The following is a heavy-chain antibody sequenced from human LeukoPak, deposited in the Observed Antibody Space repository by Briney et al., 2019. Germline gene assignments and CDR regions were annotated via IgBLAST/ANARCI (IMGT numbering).Heavy chain of an antibody. V-gene: IGHV3-9*01. CDR3: AKTSQYYYDSTTLLGYFDL. CDR2: ISWNSGSI. D-gene: IGHD3-22*01. J-gene: IGHJ2*01. Sequence: GGSLRLSCAASGFTFDDYAMHWVRQAPGKGLEWVSGISWNSGSIGYADSVKGRFTISRDNAKNSLYLQMNSLRAEDTALYYCAKTSQYYYDSTTLLGYFDLWGRGTLVTVSS. CDR1: GFTFDDYA.